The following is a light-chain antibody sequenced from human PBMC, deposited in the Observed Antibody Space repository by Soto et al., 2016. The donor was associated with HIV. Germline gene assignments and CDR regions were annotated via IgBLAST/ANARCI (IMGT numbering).Light chain of an antibody. V-gene: IGKV1-39*01. CDR1: QSISSY. CDR3: QQTYTTPRT. J-gene: IGKJ1*01. CDR2: AAS. Sequence: DIRMTQSPSSLSASVGDRVTITCRASQSISSYLNWYQQKPGKAPKLLIYAASNMQSGVPSRFSGNVSGTDFTLTISSLQPADFATYYCQQTYTTPRTFGQGTKVEIK.